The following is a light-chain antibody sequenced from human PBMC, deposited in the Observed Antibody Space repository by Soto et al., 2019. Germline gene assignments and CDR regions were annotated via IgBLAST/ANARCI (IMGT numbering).Light chain of an antibody. CDR2: DVN. CDR1: SSDIGAYNF. J-gene: IGLJ2*01. Sequence: QSALTHPASVSGSPGQSITISCTGTSSDIGAYNFVSWYQQHPGKAPKLMLYDVNIRPSGVSNRFSGSKSGNTASLTISGLQAEDEADYYCTSWTTSTTMIFVGGTKLTVL. V-gene: IGLV2-14*03. CDR3: TSWTTSTTMI.